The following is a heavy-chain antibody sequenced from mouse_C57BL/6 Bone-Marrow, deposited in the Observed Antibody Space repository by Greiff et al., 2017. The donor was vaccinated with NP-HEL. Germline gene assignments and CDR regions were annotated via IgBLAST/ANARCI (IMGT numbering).Heavy chain of an antibody. J-gene: IGHJ2*01. CDR1: GFTFSDYY. CDR3: ARDGYDYLDY. Sequence: EVQLVESGGGLVQPGGSLKLSCAASGFTFSDYYMYWVRQTPEKRLEWVAYISNGGGSTYYTDNVKGRFTISRDNAKNTLYLQMSRLKSEDAAMYYCARDGYDYLDYWGQGTTLTVSS. V-gene: IGHV5-12*01. D-gene: IGHD2-4*01. CDR2: ISNGGGST.